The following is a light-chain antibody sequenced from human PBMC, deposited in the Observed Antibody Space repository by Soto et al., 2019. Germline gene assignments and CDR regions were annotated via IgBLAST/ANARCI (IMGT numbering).Light chain of an antibody. CDR3: QQRSEGPLIT. CDR2: DAS. J-gene: IGKJ3*01. V-gene: IGKV3-11*01. CDR1: QSVSSY. Sequence: EIVLTQSLATLSLSPGERATLSCRSSQSVSSYLAWYQQKPGQAPRLLIYDASNRATGIPARFSGSGSGTDFTLTISSLEPEDFAVYYCQQRSEGPLITFGPGTKVDIK.